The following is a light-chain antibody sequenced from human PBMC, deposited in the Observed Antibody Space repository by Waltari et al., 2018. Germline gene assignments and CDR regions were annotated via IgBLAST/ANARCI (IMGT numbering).Light chain of an antibody. V-gene: IGKV4-1*01. J-gene: IGKJ4*01. CDR1: QSVLFISNNKNH. CDR3: QQYYSTPLT. CDR2: WAS. Sequence: DIVMTQSPDSLAVSLGERATINCKSSQSVLFISNNKNHLAWYQQKPGQPPKLLIYWASTRESGVPDRFSGSGSGTDFTLTISSLQAEDVAVYYCQQYYSTPLTFGGGTKVEIK.